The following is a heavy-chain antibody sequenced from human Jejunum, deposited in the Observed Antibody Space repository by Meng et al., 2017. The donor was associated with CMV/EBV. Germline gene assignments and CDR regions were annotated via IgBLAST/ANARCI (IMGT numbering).Heavy chain of an antibody. J-gene: IGHJ4*02. CDR3: ARGPGASTREGFDY. V-gene: IGHV4-4*07. Sequence: VRLQESGPGLVKPSETLSLTCTVSGGSINNYYWSWIRQSAGKGLEWIGRFYSSDTYNYHPSLNSRVTMSLDTSKNQFSLNLRSVTAADTAIYYCARGPGASTREGFDYWGLGTLVTVSS. CDR1: GGSINNYY. D-gene: IGHD1-26*01. CDR2: FYSSDTY.